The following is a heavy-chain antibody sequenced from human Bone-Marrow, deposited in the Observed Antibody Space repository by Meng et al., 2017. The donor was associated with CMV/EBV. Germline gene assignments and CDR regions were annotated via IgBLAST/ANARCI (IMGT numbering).Heavy chain of an antibody. J-gene: IGHJ6*02. CDR1: RGSISSYY. Sequence: SETLSLTCTVSRGSISSYYWSWIRQPPGKGLEWIGYIYYSGSTNYNPSLKSRVTISVDTSKNQFSLKLSSVTAADTAVYYCARLGDGRAYYYYYYGMDVWGQGTTVTVSS. CDR2: IYYSGST. D-gene: IGHD1-26*01. V-gene: IGHV4-59*12. CDR3: ARLGDGRAYYYYYYGMDV.